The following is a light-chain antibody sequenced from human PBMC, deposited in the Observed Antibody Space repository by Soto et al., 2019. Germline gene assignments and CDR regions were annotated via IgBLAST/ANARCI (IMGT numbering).Light chain of an antibody. CDR1: RTVHSN. CDR2: GAS. J-gene: IGKJ1*01. CDR3: QQYNNWPRT. V-gene: IGKV3-15*01. Sequence: EIVLTQSPATLSLSPGDRVTLSCRASRTVHSNVAWYQHKPGQAPRLLIYGASFRATGMPARFSGSGFGTEFTLTISSLQSEDFAVYYCQQYNNWPRTFGQGTKVDIK.